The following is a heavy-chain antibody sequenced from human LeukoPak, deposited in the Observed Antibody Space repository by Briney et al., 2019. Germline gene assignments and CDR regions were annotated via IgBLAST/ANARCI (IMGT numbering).Heavy chain of an antibody. Sequence: GGSLRLSCAASGFTFSSYGMHWVRQAPGKGLEWVSYISSSSSTIYYADSVKGRFTISRDNAKNSLYLQMNSLRAEDTAVYYCARGQSYFDYWGQGTLVTVSS. V-gene: IGHV3-48*01. CDR2: ISSSSSTI. CDR1: GFTFSSYG. J-gene: IGHJ4*02. CDR3: ARGQSYFDY.